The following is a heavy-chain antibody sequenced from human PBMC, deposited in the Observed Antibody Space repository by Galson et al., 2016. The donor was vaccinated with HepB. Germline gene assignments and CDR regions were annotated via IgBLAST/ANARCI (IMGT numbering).Heavy chain of an antibody. Sequence: SLRLSCAASGLTFSGYGMNWVRQAPGKGLEWVSFISASGVTTHYADSVKGRFTISRDNSENTLYLQMNDLRAGDTAVYYCAKGLHYDSSGDAFDIWGQGTVVTVSS. J-gene: IGHJ3*02. CDR2: ISASGVTT. V-gene: IGHV3-23*01. CDR3: AKGLHYDSSGDAFDI. CDR1: GLTFSGYG. D-gene: IGHD3-22*01.